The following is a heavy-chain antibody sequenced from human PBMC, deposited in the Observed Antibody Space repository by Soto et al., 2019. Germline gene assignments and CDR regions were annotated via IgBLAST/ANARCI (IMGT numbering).Heavy chain of an antibody. D-gene: IGHD1-26*01. CDR1: GGSVSSGSYY. CDR2: IYYSGST. V-gene: IGHV4-61*01. J-gene: IGHJ6*02. Sequence: QVQLQESGPGLVKPSETLSLTCTVSGGSVSSGSYYWSWIRQPPGKGLEWIGYIYYSGSTNYNPSLKNRVIISVDTSKNQCSLKLSSVTAADTAVYYCARVRWELLRDCYYGMDVWGQGTTVTVSS. CDR3: ARVRWELLRDCYYGMDV.